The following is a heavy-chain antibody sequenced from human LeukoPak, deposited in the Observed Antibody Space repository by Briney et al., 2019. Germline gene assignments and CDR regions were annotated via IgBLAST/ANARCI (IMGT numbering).Heavy chain of an antibody. CDR1: GGSISSYY. Sequence: SETLSLTCTVSGGSISSYYWSWIRQPPGKGLEWIGYIYSSGSTNYNPSLKSRITISVDTSKNQFSLKLSSVTAADTAVYYCARFAYCGGHCWYYFDYWGQGSQVTVSS. CDR3: ARFAYCGGHCWYYFDY. J-gene: IGHJ4*02. V-gene: IGHV4-59*01. D-gene: IGHD2-21*02. CDR2: IYSSGST.